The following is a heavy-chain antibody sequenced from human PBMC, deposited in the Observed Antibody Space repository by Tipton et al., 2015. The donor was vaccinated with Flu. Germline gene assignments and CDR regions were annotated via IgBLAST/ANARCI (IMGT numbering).Heavy chain of an antibody. J-gene: IGHJ4*02. CDR2: INWHGNSA. CDR1: GFTFDDYA. Sequence: SLRLSCAASGFTFDDYAMHWVRQPPGKGLEWVSGINWHGNSAGYADSVQGRFTISRDNAKSSLYLQMNNLRAEDTAVYYCTRRLVEDWGQGTHVTVSS. CDR3: TRRLVED. V-gene: IGHV3-20*04.